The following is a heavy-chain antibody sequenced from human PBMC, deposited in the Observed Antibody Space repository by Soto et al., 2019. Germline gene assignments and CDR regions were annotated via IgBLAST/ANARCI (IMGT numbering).Heavy chain of an antibody. CDR2: IDWDDDK. CDR1: GFSLSTSGMC. V-gene: IGHV2-70*11. CDR3: ARCDYGDYEASYYFDY. J-gene: IGHJ4*02. D-gene: IGHD4-17*01. Sequence: SGPTLVNPTQTLTLTCTFSGFSLSTSGMCVSWIRQPPGKALEWLARIDWDDDKYYSTSLKTRLTISKDTSKNQVVLTMTNMDPVDTATYYCARCDYGDYEASYYFDYWGQGTLVTVSS.